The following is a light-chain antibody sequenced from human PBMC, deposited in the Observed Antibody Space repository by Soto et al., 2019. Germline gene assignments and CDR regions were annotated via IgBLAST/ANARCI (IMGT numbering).Light chain of an antibody. Sequence: DIQLTQSPSFLSASVGDRVTVSCRASQDISTSLAWFQQKAGKVPQLLVYPASTLQDGVPSRFSGSGSGTYVTLTISNLQAEDFATYYCQHLRTYPFSFGPGTKLDIK. J-gene: IGKJ2*03. CDR2: PAS. V-gene: IGKV1-9*01. CDR1: QDISTS. CDR3: QHLRTYPFS.